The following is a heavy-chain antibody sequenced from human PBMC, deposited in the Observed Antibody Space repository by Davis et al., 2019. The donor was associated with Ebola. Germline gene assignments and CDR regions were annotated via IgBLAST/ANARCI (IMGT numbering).Heavy chain of an antibody. CDR3: ARGIVVVVAATRGSWFDP. D-gene: IGHD2-15*01. CDR2: IRSKANSYAT. J-gene: IGHJ5*02. Sequence: PGGSLRLSCAASGFTFSGSAMHWVRQASGKGLEWVGRIRSKANSYATAYAASVKGRFTISRDDSKNTAYLQMNSLKTEDTAVYYCARGIVVVVAATRGSWFDPWGQGTLVTVSS. CDR1: GFTFSGSA. V-gene: IGHV3-73*01.